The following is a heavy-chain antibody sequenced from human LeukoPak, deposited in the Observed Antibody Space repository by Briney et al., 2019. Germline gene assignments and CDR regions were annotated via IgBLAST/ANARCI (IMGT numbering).Heavy chain of an antibody. CDR1: GGSIRDTTYY. D-gene: IGHD3-3*01. CDR2: IYYSGNT. J-gene: IGHJ4*02. Sequence: SETLSLTCTVSGGSIRDTTYYWGWIRQPPGKGLEWIGSIYYSGNTYYNPSLMSRVTISVDTSKNQFSLNLSSVTAADTAVYYCAEGYYDFWSGYSPFDYWGQGTLVTVSS. V-gene: IGHV4-39*07. CDR3: AEGYYDFWSGYSPFDY.